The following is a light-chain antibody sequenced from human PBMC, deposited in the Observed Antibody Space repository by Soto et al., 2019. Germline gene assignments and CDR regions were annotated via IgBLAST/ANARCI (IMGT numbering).Light chain of an antibody. CDR3: HQYGSSKDP. Sequence: EIVLTQSPGTLSLSPGERATLSCRASQSVDSNYLAWYQQQFGQAPKLLIYGAYHSATGIQDRFSGSGSGTDFTLTIRRLGPEDFAVYSWHQYGSSKDPCGRGNKVEIK. J-gene: IGKJ4*02. V-gene: IGKV3-20*01. CDR1: QSVDSNY. CDR2: GAY.